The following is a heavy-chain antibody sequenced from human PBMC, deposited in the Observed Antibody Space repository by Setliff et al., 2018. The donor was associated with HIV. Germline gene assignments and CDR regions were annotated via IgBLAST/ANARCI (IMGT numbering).Heavy chain of an antibody. CDR2: INTDGSTS. V-gene: IGHV3-74*01. J-gene: IGHJ4*02. Sequence: GSLRLSCAASGFIFSDYWMHWVRQAPGKGLVWVSRINTDGSTSSYADSVKGRFTISRDNDKNTLYLQMNTLRAEDTAVYYCVRDKWYYSGCPDYWGQGTLVTVSS. CDR1: GFIFSDYW. D-gene: IGHD5-12*01. CDR3: VRDKWYYSGCPDY.